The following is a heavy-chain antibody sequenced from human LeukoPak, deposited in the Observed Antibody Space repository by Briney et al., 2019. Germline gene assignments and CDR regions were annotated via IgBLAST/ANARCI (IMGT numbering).Heavy chain of an antibody. CDR3: ARVRDYDFWSGYSGNFDY. CDR1: GYTFTSYY. V-gene: IGHV1-46*01. Sequence: ASAKVSCKASGYTFTSYYMHWVRQAPGQGLEWMGIINPSGGRTSYAQKFQGRVTMTTDTSTSTAYMELRSLRSDDTAVYYCARVRDYDFWSGYSGNFDYWGQGTLVTVSS. J-gene: IGHJ4*02. CDR2: INPSGGRT. D-gene: IGHD3-3*01.